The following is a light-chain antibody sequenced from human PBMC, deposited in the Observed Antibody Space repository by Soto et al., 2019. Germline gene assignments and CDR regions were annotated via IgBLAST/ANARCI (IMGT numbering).Light chain of an antibody. CDR3: QQYNNWPPSII. J-gene: IGKJ5*01. V-gene: IGKV3-15*01. Sequence: VMTQSPATLSVSPGXRATLSCRASESVSSNLAWYQQRPGQAPRLLIYGTSTRATDTPVRFRGSGSGTEFTLTISSLQSEDFAVYYCQQYNNWPPSIIFGQGTRLEIK. CDR2: GTS. CDR1: ESVSSN.